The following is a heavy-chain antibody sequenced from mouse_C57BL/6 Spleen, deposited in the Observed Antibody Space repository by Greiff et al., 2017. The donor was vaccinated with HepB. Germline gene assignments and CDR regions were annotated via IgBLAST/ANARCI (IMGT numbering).Heavy chain of an antibody. CDR2: IYPGDGDT. Sequence: VQLQQSGPELVKPGASVKISCKASGYAFSSSWMNWVKQRPGKGLEWIGRIYPGDGDTNYNGKFKGKATLTADKSSSTAYMQLSSLTSEDSAVYFCARGGSSYAMDYWGQGTSVTVSS. J-gene: IGHJ4*01. V-gene: IGHV1-82*01. D-gene: IGHD1-1*01. CDR1: GYAFSSSW. CDR3: ARGGSSYAMDY.